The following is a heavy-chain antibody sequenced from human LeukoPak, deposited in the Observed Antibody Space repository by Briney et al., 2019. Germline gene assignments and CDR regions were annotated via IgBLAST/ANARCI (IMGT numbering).Heavy chain of an antibody. Sequence: SETLSLTCTVSGGSISTYYWSWIRQPPGKRLEWIGYIFHSGSTNYNPSLRGRVTISVDTSKNQFSLKLSSVTAADTAVYYCAREPLLWFGELFQKGGFDYWGQGTLVTVSS. CDR3: AREPLLWFGELFQKGGFDY. V-gene: IGHV4-59*12. D-gene: IGHD3-10*01. CDR2: IFHSGST. CDR1: GGSISTYY. J-gene: IGHJ4*02.